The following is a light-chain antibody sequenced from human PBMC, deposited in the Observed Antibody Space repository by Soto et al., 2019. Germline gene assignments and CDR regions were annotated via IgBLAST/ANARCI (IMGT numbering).Light chain of an antibody. CDR1: QSVSTN. CDR2: FAS. J-gene: IGKJ1*01. Sequence: VMTQSPATLSVSPGERAALSCRASQSVSTNLAWYQQKPGQPPRLLIDFASTRATAVPARFTTGGSGTEFTLTISSLQSDDSAVYYCQQYDKWPRTFGQGTKVAIK. CDR3: QQYDKWPRT. V-gene: IGKV3-15*01.